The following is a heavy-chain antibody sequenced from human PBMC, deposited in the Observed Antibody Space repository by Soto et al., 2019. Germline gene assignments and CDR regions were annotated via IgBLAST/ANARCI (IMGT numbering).Heavy chain of an antibody. CDR1: GGSFSGYY. Sequence: PSETLSLTCAVYGGSFSGYYWSWIRQPPGKGLEWIGEINHSGSTNYNPSLKSRVTISVDTSKNQFSLKLSSVTAADTAVYYCARGNDILTGYYSLGYWGQGTQVTVCS. V-gene: IGHV4-34*01. J-gene: IGHJ4*02. CDR2: INHSGST. D-gene: IGHD3-9*01. CDR3: ARGNDILTGYYSLGY.